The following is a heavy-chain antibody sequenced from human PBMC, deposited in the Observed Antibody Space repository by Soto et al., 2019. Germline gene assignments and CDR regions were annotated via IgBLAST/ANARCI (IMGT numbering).Heavy chain of an antibody. D-gene: IGHD4-17*01. CDR3: ARRPTYGDYVGAFDI. CDR2: IYPGDSDT. J-gene: IGHJ3*02. V-gene: IGHV5-51*01. Sequence: PGESLKISCKGSGYSFTSYWIGWVRQMPGKGLEWMGIIYPGDSDTRYSPSFQGQVTISADKSISTAYLQWSSLKASDTAMYYCARRPTYGDYVGAFDIWGQRTMVTVSS. CDR1: GYSFTSYW.